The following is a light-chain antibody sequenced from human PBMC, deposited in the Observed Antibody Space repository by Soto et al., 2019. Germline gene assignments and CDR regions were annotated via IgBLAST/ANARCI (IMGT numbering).Light chain of an antibody. Sequence: QSALTQPASVSGSPGQSITISCAGSSSDIGANKYVSWYQHFPGKAPKLIIFEVNNRPSGVSNRFSGSTSGNTASLTISGLQPEDEADYYCNSYTRASTHVFGTGTKLTVL. CDR3: NSYTRASTHV. CDR1: SSDIGANKY. V-gene: IGLV2-14*01. CDR2: EVN. J-gene: IGLJ1*01.